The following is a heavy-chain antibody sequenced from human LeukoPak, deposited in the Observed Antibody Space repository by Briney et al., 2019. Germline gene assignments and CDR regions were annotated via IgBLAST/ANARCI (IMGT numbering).Heavy chain of an antibody. D-gene: IGHD5-12*01. CDR1: GFTFSNAW. CDR3: ITGARGLDY. Sequence: GSLRLSCAASGFTFSNAWMNWVRQAPGKGLEWVGRIKGKTDGETTDYAAPVKGRFTISRDDSENTLYLQMNSLESEDTALYYCITGARGLDYWGQGILVTVSS. CDR2: IKGKTDGETT. J-gene: IGHJ4*02. V-gene: IGHV3-15*07.